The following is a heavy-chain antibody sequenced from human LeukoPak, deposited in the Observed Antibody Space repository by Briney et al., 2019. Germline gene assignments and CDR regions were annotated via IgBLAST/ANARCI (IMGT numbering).Heavy chain of an antibody. CDR2: IYYSGST. D-gene: IGHD3-22*01. Sequence: SETLSLTFTGSWVSISTTRYYLGWIGQPPGKGLEWIGSIYYSGSTYDNPSLKSRVTISLDTSKNQVCLNQRSVSPADTAVYYCARLIYDRSGYYYFDYWGQGTLVTVSS. J-gene: IGHJ4*02. V-gene: IGHV4-39*01. CDR1: WVSISTTRYY. CDR3: ARLIYDRSGYYYFDY.